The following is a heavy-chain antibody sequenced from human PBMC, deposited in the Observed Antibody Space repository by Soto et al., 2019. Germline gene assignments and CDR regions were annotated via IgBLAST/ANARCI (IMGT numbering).Heavy chain of an antibody. CDR1: GFTFSGSA. CDR2: IRSKANSYAT. D-gene: IGHD6-19*01. Sequence: EVQLVESGGGLVQPGGSLKLSCAASGFTFSGSAMHWVRQASGKGLEWVGRIRSKANSYATAYAASVKGRFTISRDDSKNTAYLQMNSLKTEDTAVYYCTRHVGVAGPADYWGQGTLVTVSS. J-gene: IGHJ4*02. V-gene: IGHV3-73*02. CDR3: TRHVGVAGPADY.